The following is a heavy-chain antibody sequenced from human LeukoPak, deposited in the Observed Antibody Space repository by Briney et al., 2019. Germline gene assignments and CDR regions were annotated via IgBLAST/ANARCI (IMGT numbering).Heavy chain of an antibody. CDR2: ISAYNGNT. J-gene: IGHJ4*02. Sequence: GASVKVSCKASGYTFTSYGISWVRQAPGQGLEWMEWISAYNGNTNYAQKLQGRVTMTTDTSTSTAYMELRSLRSDNTAVYYCARVGLGYCSSTSCYEFDYWGQGTLVTVSS. CDR3: ARVGLGYCSSTSCYEFDY. D-gene: IGHD2-2*01. CDR1: GYTFTSYG. V-gene: IGHV1-18*04.